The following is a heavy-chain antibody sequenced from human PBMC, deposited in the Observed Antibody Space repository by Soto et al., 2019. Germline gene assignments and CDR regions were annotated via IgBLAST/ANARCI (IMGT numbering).Heavy chain of an antibody. CDR1: GFTFSSYG. CDR2: IWYDGSNE. Sequence: GGSLRLSCAASGFTFSSYGMHWVRQAPGKGLEWVAVIWYDGSNEYYADSVKGRFTISRDNSKNTLYLQMNSLRAEDTAVYYCARNLIAAAGTGSHDAFDIWGQGTMVTVS. D-gene: IGHD6-13*01. CDR3: ARNLIAAAGTGSHDAFDI. V-gene: IGHV3-33*01. J-gene: IGHJ3*02.